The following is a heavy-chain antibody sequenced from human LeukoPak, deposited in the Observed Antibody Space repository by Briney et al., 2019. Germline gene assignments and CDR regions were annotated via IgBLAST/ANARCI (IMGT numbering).Heavy chain of an antibody. CDR2: TSYNGNT. D-gene: IGHD6-19*01. V-gene: IGHV1-18*04. Sequence: VASVKVSCKASGYTFSNYGISWVRQAAGLGLEWMGWTSYNGNTNYAQKFQDRVTMTTDTSTTTAYMELRSLESDDTAVYYCARHSGSGWQALGYWGQGTLVTVSS. J-gene: IGHJ4*02. CDR1: GYTFSNYG. CDR3: ARHSGSGWQALGY.